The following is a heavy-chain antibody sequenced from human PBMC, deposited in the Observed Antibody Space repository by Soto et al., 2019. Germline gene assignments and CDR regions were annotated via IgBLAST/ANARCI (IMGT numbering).Heavy chain of an antibody. J-gene: IGHJ4*02. CDR2: IIPIFGTA. CDR1: GGTFSSYA. CDR3: AQGEGPASAFDY. Sequence: ASVKVSCKASGGTFSSYAISWVRQAPGQGLEWMGGIIPIFGTANYAQKFQGRVTITADESTSTAYMELSSLRSEDTAVYYCAQGEGPASAFDYWGQGTLVTVSS. V-gene: IGHV1-69*13. D-gene: IGHD2-15*01.